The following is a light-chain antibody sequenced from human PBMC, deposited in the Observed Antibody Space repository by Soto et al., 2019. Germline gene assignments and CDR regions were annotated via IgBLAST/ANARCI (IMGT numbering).Light chain of an antibody. Sequence: EIVLTQSPATLSLSPGERATLSCRASQSVNSYLAWYQHKPGQAPRLLIYDASNRATGIPARLSGSGSGTDFTLTISSLEPGDFAVYYCQQRTNWPLGTFGGGTKVDIK. J-gene: IGKJ4*01. CDR3: QQRTNWPLGT. V-gene: IGKV3-11*01. CDR2: DAS. CDR1: QSVNSY.